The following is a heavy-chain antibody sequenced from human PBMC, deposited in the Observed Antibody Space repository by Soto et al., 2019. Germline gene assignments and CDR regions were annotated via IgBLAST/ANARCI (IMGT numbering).Heavy chain of an antibody. D-gene: IGHD2-8*01. V-gene: IGHV1-3*01. CDR2: INAGNGDT. CDR1: GYTFTSYA. J-gene: IGHJ6*02. Sequence: ASVKVSCKASGYTFTSYAMHWVRQAPGQRLEWMGWINAGNGDTKYSQKFQGRVTMTRDTSTSTAYMELSSLRSDDTAVYYCARDPYNVLMVNAPNLYGMDVWGQGPRSPSP. CDR3: ARDPYNVLMVNAPNLYGMDV.